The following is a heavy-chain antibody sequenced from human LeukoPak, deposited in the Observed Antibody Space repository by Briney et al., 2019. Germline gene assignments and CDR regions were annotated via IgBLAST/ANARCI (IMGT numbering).Heavy chain of an antibody. V-gene: IGHV4-31*03. D-gene: IGHD6-6*01. CDR3: ARRIAARPVDRKADYYYYMDV. CDR2: IYYSGST. CDR1: GGSISSGGYY. Sequence: SETLSLTCTVSGGSISSGGYYWSWIRQHPGKGLEWIGYIYYSGSTYYNPSLKSRVTISVDTSKNQFSLKLSSVTAADTAVYYCARRIAARPVDRKADYYYYMDVWGKGTTVTVSS. J-gene: IGHJ6*03.